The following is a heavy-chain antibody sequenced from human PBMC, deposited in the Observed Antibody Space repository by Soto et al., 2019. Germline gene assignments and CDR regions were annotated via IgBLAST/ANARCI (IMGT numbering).Heavy chain of an antibody. J-gene: IGHJ6*02. D-gene: IGHD2-2*01. V-gene: IGHV1-46*01. Sequence: ASVKVSCKASGYTFTSYYMHWVRQAPGQGLEWMGIINPSGGSTSYAQKFQGRVTMTRDTSTSTVYMELSSLRSEDTAVYYCARVLRYCSSTSCYPSYYGMDVWGQGTTVTVSS. CDR1: GYTFTSYY. CDR3: ARVLRYCSSTSCYPSYYGMDV. CDR2: INPSGGST.